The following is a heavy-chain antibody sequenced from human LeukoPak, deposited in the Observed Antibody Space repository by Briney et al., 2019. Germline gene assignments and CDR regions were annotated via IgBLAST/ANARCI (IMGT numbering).Heavy chain of an antibody. J-gene: IGHJ4*02. D-gene: IGHD3-3*01. CDR1: GFTFSSYW. Sequence: GVSLRLSCAASGFTFSSYWMSWVRQAPGKGREWVANIKQDGSEKYYVYSVKGRFTVSRDNTKNSLYLQMNSLRAEDTAVYYCARAWAYYDFWSGYYYFDYWGQGTLVTVPS. CDR3: ARAWAYYDFWSGYYYFDY. CDR2: IKQDGSEK. V-gene: IGHV3-7*01.